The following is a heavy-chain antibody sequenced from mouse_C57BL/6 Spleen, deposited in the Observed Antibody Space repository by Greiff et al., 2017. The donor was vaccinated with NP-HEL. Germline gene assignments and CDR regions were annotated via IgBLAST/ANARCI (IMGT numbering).Heavy chain of an antibody. Sequence: VQLQQSGPELVKPGASVKISCKASGYTFTDYYMNWVKQSHGKSLEWIGDINPNNGGTSYNQKFKGKATLTVAKSSSTAYMELRSLTSEDSAVDYCARWPIITTVVGLDYWGQGTTLTVSS. V-gene: IGHV1-26*01. CDR2: INPNNGGT. J-gene: IGHJ2*01. CDR3: ARWPIITTVVGLDY. D-gene: IGHD1-1*01. CDR1: GYTFTDYY.